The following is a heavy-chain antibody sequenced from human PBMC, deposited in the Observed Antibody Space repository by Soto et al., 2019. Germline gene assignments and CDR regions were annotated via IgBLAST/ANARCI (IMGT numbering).Heavy chain of an antibody. Sequence: PGGSLRLSCAASGFTFSSYTMHRVRQAPGEGLEWVAVISYDGNNKFYADSVKGRFTISRDSSSQTLYLQMNSLRPDDTAMYYCARDGVSSTDYTWNYGTYFDYWGPGALVTVS. CDR3: ARDGVSSTDYTWNYGTYFDY. CDR2: ISYDGNNK. CDR1: GFTFSSYT. V-gene: IGHV3-30*03. D-gene: IGHD1-1*01. J-gene: IGHJ4*02.